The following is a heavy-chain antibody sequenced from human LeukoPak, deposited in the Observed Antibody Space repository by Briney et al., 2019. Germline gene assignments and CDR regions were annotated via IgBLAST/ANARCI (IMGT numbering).Heavy chain of an antibody. CDR3: ARAKRWLQNAFDI. V-gene: IGHV3-21*01. CDR2: ISSSSSYI. D-gene: IGHD5-24*01. CDR1: GFTFSSYS. J-gene: IGHJ3*02. Sequence: GGSLRLSCAASGFTFSSYSMNWVRQAPGKGLEWVSSISSSSSYIYYADSVKGRFTISRDNAKNSLYLQMISLRAGDTAVYYCARAKRWLQNAFDIWGQGTMVTVSS.